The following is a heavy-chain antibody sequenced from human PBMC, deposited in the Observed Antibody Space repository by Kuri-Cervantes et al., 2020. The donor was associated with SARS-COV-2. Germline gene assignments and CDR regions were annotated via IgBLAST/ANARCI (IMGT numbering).Heavy chain of an antibody. D-gene: IGHD2-21*02. CDR1: GFTFSDYY. Sequence: GESLKISCAASGFTFSDYYMTWIRQAPGKGLEWVSYISNSGSYTNYADSVKGRFTISRDNAKNSLYLQMSSLRGDDTAVYYCARDRGGGGDPIAYNWFDPWGQGTLVTVSS. V-gene: IGHV3-11*06. CDR3: ARDRGGGGDPIAYNWFDP. J-gene: IGHJ5*02. CDR2: ISNSGSYT.